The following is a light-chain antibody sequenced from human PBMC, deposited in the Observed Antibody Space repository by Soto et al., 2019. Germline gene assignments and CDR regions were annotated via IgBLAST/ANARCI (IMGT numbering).Light chain of an antibody. CDR3: QQYNDWPLT. J-gene: IGKJ1*01. V-gene: IGKV3-15*01. Sequence: EIVLTQSPGTLSLSPGERVTLSCRASQIVTSDYLAWYHQEPGQAPSLLIYGAFTRATGIPARFSGTGSGTEFTLTISSLQSEDFALYYCQQYNDWPLTFGQGTKVDIK. CDR2: GAF. CDR1: QIVTSD.